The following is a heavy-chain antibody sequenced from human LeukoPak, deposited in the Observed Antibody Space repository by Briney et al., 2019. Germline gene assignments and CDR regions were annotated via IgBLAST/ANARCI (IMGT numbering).Heavy chain of an antibody. CDR2: IGSRGDT. D-gene: IGHD1-26*01. Sequence: GGSLRLSCAASGFTFSANDMHWVRQPTGKGLEWVSGIGSRGDTYYSGSVRGQFTIFRENAKNSLCLQMNSLRVGDTAVYYCARGGSDGFDPWGQGTLVIVSS. J-gene: IGHJ5*02. V-gene: IGHV3-13*01. CDR3: ARGGSDGFDP. CDR1: GFTFSAND.